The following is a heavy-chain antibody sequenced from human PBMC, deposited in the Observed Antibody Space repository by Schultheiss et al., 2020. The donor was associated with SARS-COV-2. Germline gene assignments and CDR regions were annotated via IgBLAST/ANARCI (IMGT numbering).Heavy chain of an antibody. J-gene: IGHJ6*02. Sequence: GESLKISCAASGFTFSSYAMHWVRQAPGKGLEWVAVISYDGSNKYYADSVKGRFTISRDNSKNTLYVQMNSLRAEDTAVYYCGKAVLSGYDYLYGMDVWGQGTTVTVSS. D-gene: IGHD5-12*01. CDR2: ISYDGSNK. CDR3: GKAVLSGYDYLYGMDV. CDR1: GFTFSSYA. V-gene: IGHV3-30-3*01.